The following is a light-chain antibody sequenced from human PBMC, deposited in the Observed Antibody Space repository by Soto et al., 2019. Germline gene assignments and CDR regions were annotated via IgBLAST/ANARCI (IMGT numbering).Light chain of an antibody. J-gene: IGKJ4*01. Sequence: DIQMTQSPSSLSASVGDRVTIACQASQDICKYLNWYQFRPGQAPKLLIYDAFNLETGVPSRFRGSGSGTHFTLTIISLQPEDVATYYCQQYDNLLALTFGGGTKVQIK. CDR2: DAF. V-gene: IGKV1-33*01. CDR1: QDICKY. CDR3: QQYDNLLALT.